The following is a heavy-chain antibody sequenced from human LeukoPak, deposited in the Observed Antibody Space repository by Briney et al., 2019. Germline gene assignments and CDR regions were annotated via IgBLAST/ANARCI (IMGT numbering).Heavy chain of an antibody. D-gene: IGHD4-17*01. Sequence: SETLSLTCTVSGVSISSYYWSWIRQPPGKGLEWIGYIYYSGSTNYNPSLKSRVTISVDTSKNQFSLKLSSVTAADTAVYYCARRKVTVFDYWGQGTLVTVSS. CDR1: GVSISSYY. CDR3: ARRKVTVFDY. V-gene: IGHV4-59*01. J-gene: IGHJ4*02. CDR2: IYYSGST.